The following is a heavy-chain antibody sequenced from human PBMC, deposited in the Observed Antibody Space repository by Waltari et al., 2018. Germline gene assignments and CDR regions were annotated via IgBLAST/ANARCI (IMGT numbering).Heavy chain of an antibody. CDR1: GGSFSTYP. CDR3: TRGPRGDH. CDR2: IIPVLETP. J-gene: IGHJ4*02. Sequence: QPVQSGGEVKKPGSSVKVSCRPSGGSFSTYPIAWVRQAPGQGLEWMGRIIPVLETPSYAQKFQGRVTITADKSTSTAYMELSSLTSEDTAVYYCTRGPRGDHWGQGTLVTVSS. D-gene: IGHD3-16*01. V-gene: IGHV1-69*04.